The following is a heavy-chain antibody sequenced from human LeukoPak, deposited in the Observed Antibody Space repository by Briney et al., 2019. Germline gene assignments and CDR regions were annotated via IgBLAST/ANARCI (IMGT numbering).Heavy chain of an antibody. J-gene: IGHJ4*02. D-gene: IGHD5-12*01. Sequence: SETLSLTCTVSGGSISNYYWSWIRQHPGKGLEWIGYIYYSGSIYYNPSLKSRVTISVDTSKNQFSLNLSSVTAADTAVYYCARAGDSGYHFDYWGQGTLVTVSS. CDR1: GGSISNYY. CDR3: ARAGDSGYHFDY. V-gene: IGHV4-59*06. CDR2: IYYSGSI.